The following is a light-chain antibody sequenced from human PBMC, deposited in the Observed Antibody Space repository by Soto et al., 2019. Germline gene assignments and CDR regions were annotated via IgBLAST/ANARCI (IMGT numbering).Light chain of an antibody. V-gene: IGLV2-14*01. CDR2: EVR. J-gene: IGLJ3*02. CDR3: SSYTSSNTLV. CDR1: SSDVGGFKY. Sequence: QSALTQPASVSGSPRQSITISCTGTSSDVGGFKYVSWYQEHPGKAPKLIIFEVRSRPSGVSDRFSGSKSGNTASLTISGLQAEDEADYYCSSYTSSNTLVFGGGTKVTVL.